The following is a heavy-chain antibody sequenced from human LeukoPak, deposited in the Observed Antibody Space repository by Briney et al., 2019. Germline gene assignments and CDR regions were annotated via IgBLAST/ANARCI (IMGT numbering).Heavy chain of an antibody. Sequence: SQTLSLTCTVSGGSISSGGYYWSWIRQHPGKGLEWIGYIYYSGSTNYNPSLKSRVTISVDTSKNQFSLKLSSVTAADTAVYYCAREYYYGSGSHHRWFDPWGQGTLVTVSS. CDR2: IYYSGST. CDR3: AREYYYGSGSHHRWFDP. J-gene: IGHJ5*02. D-gene: IGHD3-10*01. V-gene: IGHV4-31*03. CDR1: GGSISSGGYY.